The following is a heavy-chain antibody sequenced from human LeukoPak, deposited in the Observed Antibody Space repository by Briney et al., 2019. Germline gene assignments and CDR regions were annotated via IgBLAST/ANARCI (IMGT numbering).Heavy chain of an antibody. CDR3: ATGRSGYGY. CDR1: GFIFSSYW. J-gene: IGHJ4*02. D-gene: IGHD5-12*01. Sequence: GGSLRLSCAASGFIFSSYWMHWVRQAPGKGLVWVSRINSDGSTISYADSVKGRFTISRDNAKNTLSLQMNSLRAEDTAVYYCATGRSGYGYWGQGTLVTVSS. CDR2: INSDGSTI. V-gene: IGHV3-74*01.